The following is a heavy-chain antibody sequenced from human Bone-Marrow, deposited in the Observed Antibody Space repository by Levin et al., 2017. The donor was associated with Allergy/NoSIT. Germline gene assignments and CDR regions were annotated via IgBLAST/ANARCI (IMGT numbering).Heavy chain of an antibody. D-gene: IGHD5-18*01. Sequence: AGGSLRLSCAASGFTFSSYWMHWVRQAPGKGLVWVSRINSDGSVTNYADSVVGRVTISRANAENTLYLQMNGLRAEDTAVYYCARRGYTDGFNDWGYFDSWGQGTLVTVSS. CDR2: INSDGSVT. V-gene: IGHV3-74*01. J-gene: IGHJ4*02. CDR3: ARRGYTDGFNDWGYFDS. CDR1: GFTFSSYW.